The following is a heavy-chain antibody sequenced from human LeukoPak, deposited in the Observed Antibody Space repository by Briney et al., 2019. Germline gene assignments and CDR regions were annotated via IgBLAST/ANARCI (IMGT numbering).Heavy chain of an antibody. CDR1: GFTFSSYS. CDR2: ISSSSSTI. Sequence: PGGSLRLSCAASGFTFSSYSMNWVRQAPGKGLEWVSYISSSSSTIYYADSVKGRFTISRDNAKNSLYLQMNSLRAEDTAVYYCARDPAHSSSSYYYYMDVWGKGTTVTVSS. D-gene: IGHD6-6*01. V-gene: IGHV3-48*01. J-gene: IGHJ6*03. CDR3: ARDPAHSSSSYYYYMDV.